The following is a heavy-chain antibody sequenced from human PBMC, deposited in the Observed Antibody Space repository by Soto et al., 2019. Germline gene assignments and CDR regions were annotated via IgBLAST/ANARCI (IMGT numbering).Heavy chain of an antibody. V-gene: IGHV4-4*02. CDR1: SGSISSGNW. J-gene: IGHJ4*02. D-gene: IGHD1-26*01. CDR2: IYHSGST. CDR3: ARESPYGYSTGY. Sequence: SETLSLTCAVSSGSISSGNWWSWLRQPPGKGLEWVGEIYHSGSTNYNPSLKSRVSISVDKSKNQFSLTLSSVTAADTAVYYCARESPYGYSTGYWGQGTLVTVSS.